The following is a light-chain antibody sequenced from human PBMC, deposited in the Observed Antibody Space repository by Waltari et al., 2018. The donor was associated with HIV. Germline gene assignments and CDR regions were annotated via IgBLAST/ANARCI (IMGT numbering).Light chain of an antibody. CDR1: QSISSW. CDR3: QQYNSYRT. Sequence: DIQMTQSPSTLSASVGDRVTITCRASQSISSWLAWYQQKPGKAPKLLIYKASSLESGGPSRFSGSGSGTEFTLTISSLQPDDFATYYCQQYNSYRTFGGGTKVEIK. CDR2: KAS. J-gene: IGKJ4*01. V-gene: IGKV1-5*03.